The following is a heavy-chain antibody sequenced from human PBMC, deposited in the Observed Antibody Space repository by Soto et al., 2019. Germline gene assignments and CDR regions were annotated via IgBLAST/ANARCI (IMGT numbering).Heavy chain of an antibody. V-gene: IGHV3-23*01. CDR2: IDTSGGVT. CDR1: GFTFSSFF. CDR3: AKDLPDPGYY. Sequence: GGSLRLSCTASGFTFSSFFMNWVRQAPGKGPEWVSGIDTSGGVTKYADSVKGRFTISRDNSKNTLYLQMNSLRAEDTAVYYCAKDLPDPGYYWGQGTLVTVSS. J-gene: IGHJ4*02.